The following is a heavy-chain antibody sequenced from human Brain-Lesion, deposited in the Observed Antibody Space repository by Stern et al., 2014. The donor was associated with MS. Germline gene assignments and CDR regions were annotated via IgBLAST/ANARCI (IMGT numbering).Heavy chain of an antibody. CDR3: ARHDGWLPHY. CDR2: IYYSGTT. V-gene: IGHV4-39*01. J-gene: IGHJ4*02. CDR1: GGSISRSTYY. D-gene: IGHD5-12*01. Sequence: VQLVESGPGLVKPSETLSLTCSVSGGSISRSTYYWGWIRQPPGKGLEWIGSIYYSGTTYYNPSLKSRVTIAPSTNQFSLWLTSVTAADTAVYYCARHDGWLPHYWSQGTLVTVSS.